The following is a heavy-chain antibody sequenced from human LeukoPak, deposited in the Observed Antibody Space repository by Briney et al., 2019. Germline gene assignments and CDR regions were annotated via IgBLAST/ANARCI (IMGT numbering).Heavy chain of an antibody. Sequence: GGSLRLSCAASGFTFSSYGMHWVRQAPGKGLEWVAVISYDGSNKYYADSVKGRFTISRDNSKNTLYLQMNSLRAEDTAVYYCAKSVLASDYGGNSVAEWFDPWGQGTLVTVSS. CDR1: GFTFSSYG. CDR2: ISYDGSNK. J-gene: IGHJ5*02. D-gene: IGHD4-23*01. V-gene: IGHV3-30*18. CDR3: AKSVLASDYGGNSVAEWFDP.